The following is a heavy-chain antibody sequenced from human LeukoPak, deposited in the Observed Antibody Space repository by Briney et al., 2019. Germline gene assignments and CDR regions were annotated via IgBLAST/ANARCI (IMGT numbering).Heavy chain of an antibody. CDR2: MNPNSGNT. V-gene: IGHV1-8*03. D-gene: IGHD6-6*01. Sequence: ASVKVSCKASGYTFTSYGISWVRQAPGQGLEWMGWMNPNSGNTGYAQKFQGRVTITRNTSISTAYMELSSLRSEDTAVYYCARMYSSSAYYYYYYYMDVWGKGTTVTVSS. CDR3: ARMYSSSAYYYYYYYMDV. J-gene: IGHJ6*03. CDR1: GYTFTSYG.